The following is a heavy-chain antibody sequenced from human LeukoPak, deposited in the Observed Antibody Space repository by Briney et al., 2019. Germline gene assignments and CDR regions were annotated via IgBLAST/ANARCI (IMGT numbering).Heavy chain of an antibody. CDR2: INHGGST. V-gene: IGHV4-34*01. Sequence: PSETLSLTCAVYGGSFSGYYWSWIRQPPGKGLEWIGEINHGGSTNYNPSLKSRVTISVDTSKNQFSLKLSSVTAADTAVYYCAILAHVYYYGMDVWGQGTTVTVSS. J-gene: IGHJ6*02. CDR3: AILAHVYYYGMDV. CDR1: GGSFSGYY.